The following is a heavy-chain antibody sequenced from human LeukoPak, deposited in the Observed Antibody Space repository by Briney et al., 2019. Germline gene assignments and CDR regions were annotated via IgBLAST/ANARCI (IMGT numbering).Heavy chain of an antibody. CDR1: GGSISSGDYY. Sequence: SETLSLTCTVSGGSISSGDYYWGWIRQPPGTGLEWIGYIYYSGSTYYNPSLKSRVTISVDTSKNQFFLKLSSVTAADTAVYYCATRIAAAGVFDYWGQGTRVTVSS. D-gene: IGHD6-13*01. CDR3: ATRIAAAGVFDY. CDR2: IYYSGST. J-gene: IGHJ4*02. V-gene: IGHV4-30-4*01.